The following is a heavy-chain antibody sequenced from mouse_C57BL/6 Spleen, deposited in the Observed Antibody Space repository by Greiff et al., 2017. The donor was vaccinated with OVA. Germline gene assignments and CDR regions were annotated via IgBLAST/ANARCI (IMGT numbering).Heavy chain of an antibody. CDR2: ISSGSSTI. V-gene: IGHV5-17*01. D-gene: IGHD2-3*01. J-gene: IGHJ4*01. CDR3: ARDGYDAMDY. CDR1: GFTFSDYG. Sequence: EVQVVESGGGLVKPGGSLKLSCAASGFTFSDYGMHWVRQAPETGLEWVAYISSGSSTIYYADTVKGRFTISRDNAKNTLFLQMTSLRSEDTAMYYCARDGYDAMDYWGQGTSVTVSS.